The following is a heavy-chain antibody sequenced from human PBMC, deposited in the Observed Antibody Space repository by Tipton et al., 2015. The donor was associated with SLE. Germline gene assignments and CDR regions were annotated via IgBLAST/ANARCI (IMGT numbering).Heavy chain of an antibody. CDR2: ISSDGGST. CDR1: GFTFSGQW. J-gene: IGHJ4*02. Sequence: GSLRLSCAASGFTFSGQWMHWVRQVPGKGPMWVSRISSDGGSTSYADFAKGRFTISRDNAKNTLYLQMNSLRAEDTAVYYCVRNVYDTSGADYWGQGTPVTVSS. CDR3: VRNVYDTSGADY. V-gene: IGHV3-74*01. D-gene: IGHD3-22*01.